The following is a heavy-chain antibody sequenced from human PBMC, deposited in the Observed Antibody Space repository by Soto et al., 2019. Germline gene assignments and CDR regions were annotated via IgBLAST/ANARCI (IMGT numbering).Heavy chain of an antibody. Sequence: GGSLRLSCTASGFTFDYYAMHWVRQCPGRGLEWVSGITWNSGKIAYADSVKGRFTIARDDDNNSLYLQMNSLRPEDTALYYCVKDSYADFHRVLSTAEYFFDYWGHGTLVTVSS. CDR1: GFTFDYYA. J-gene: IGHJ4*01. D-gene: IGHD2-15*01. V-gene: IGHV3-9*01. CDR2: ITWNSGKI. CDR3: VKDSYADFHRVLSTAEYFFDY.